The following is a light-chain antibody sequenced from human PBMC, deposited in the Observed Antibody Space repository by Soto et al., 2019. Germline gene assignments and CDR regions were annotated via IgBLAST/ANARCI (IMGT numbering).Light chain of an antibody. J-gene: IGLJ2*01. CDR1: SSDVGSYNL. CDR2: EGS. V-gene: IGLV2-23*01. CDR3: CSYAGSSTYVV. Sequence: QSVLTQPASVSGSPGQSITISCTGTSSDVGSYNLVSWYQQHPGKAPKLMIYEGSKRPSGVSNRFSGSKSGNTASLTISGXXXXXEADYYCCSYAGSSTYVVXGGGTKLTVL.